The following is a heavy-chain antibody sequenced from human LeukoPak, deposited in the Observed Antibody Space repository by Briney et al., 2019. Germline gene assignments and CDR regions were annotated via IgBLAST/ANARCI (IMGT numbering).Heavy chain of an antibody. J-gene: IGHJ4*02. Sequence: GGSLRLSCAASGFIFKKYWMNWVRQVPGKGLECLANIKEDGSETYYADSVKGRFTISRDNPKNLLFLQINSLRVEDTAVYYCARETPRRGETRDGYRWGQGTVVTVSS. CDR1: GFIFKKYW. V-gene: IGHV3-7*01. CDR3: ARETPRRGETRDGYR. D-gene: IGHD5-24*01. CDR2: IKEDGSET.